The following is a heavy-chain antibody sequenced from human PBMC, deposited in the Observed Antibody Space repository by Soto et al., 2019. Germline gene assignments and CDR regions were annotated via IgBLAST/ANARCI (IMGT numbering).Heavy chain of an antibody. V-gene: IGHV3-23*01. D-gene: IGHD3-22*01. Sequence: EVQLLESGGALVQPGGSLRLSCAASGFTFNSYVMTWVRQAPGEGLEWVSSISGSGRGSAYYADYVKGRFTISRDNSENTLFLQMNTLRDEDTALYYCARGRYLDSSDYWVANLPFDHWGLGTLVTVSS. J-gene: IGHJ4*02. CDR3: ARGRYLDSSDYWVANLPFDH. CDR1: GFTFNSYV. CDR2: ISGSGRGSA.